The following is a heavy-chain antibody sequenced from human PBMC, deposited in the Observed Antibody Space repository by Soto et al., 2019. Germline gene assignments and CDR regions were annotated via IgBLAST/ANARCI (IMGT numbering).Heavy chain of an antibody. CDR2: ISKDSGRAT. Sequence: PGGSLRLSCAASGFIFRDWFMSWIRQAPGKGLEWISYISKDSGRATRYADSVKGRFTISRDNAKNTLYLQMNSLRAEDTAVYYCARVDYDSSGYLNYWGQGTLVTVSS. D-gene: IGHD3-22*01. V-gene: IGHV3-11*01. J-gene: IGHJ4*02. CDR3: ARVDYDSSGYLNY. CDR1: GFIFRDWF.